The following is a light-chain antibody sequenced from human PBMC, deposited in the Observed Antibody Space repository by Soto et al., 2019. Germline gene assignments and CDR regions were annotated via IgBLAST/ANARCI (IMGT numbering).Light chain of an antibody. CDR3: QQYNNWPPWT. CDR1: QSVSSN. Sequence: IVLTQSPGTLSLSPGERATLSFTASQSVSSNLAWYQQKPGQAPRLLIYGASTRATGIPARFSGSGSGTEFTLTISSLQSEDFAVYYCQQYNNWPPWTFGQGTKVDI. J-gene: IGKJ1*01. V-gene: IGKV3-15*01. CDR2: GAS.